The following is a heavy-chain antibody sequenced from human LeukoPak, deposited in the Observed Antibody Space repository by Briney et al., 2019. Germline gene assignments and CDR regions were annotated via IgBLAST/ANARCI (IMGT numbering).Heavy chain of an antibody. Sequence: SQTLSLTCTVSGGSISSGDYYWSWIRQPPGKGVEWIGYIYYSGSTYYNPSLKSRVTISVDTSKNQFSLKLSSVTAADTAVYYCARDSLDYGVDYWGQGTLVTVSS. J-gene: IGHJ4*02. D-gene: IGHD4-17*01. CDR2: IYYSGST. V-gene: IGHV4-30-4*01. CDR3: ARDSLDYGVDY. CDR1: GGSISSGDYY.